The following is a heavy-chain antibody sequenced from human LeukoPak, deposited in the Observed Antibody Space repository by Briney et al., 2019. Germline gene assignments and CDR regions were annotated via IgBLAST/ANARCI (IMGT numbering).Heavy chain of an antibody. CDR1: GGSISSAC. CDR2: FCHSGISGST. Sequence: SETLSLTCTVSGGSISSACWSWSRQPPGKGLEWIGSFCHSGISGSTYYNPSLKSRVTIAVDTPKNQFSLKLSSVTAADTAVYYCARDLGGLVYGDYSLGAFDIWGQGTMVTVSS. D-gene: IGHD4-17*01. J-gene: IGHJ3*02. CDR3: ARDLGGLVYGDYSLGAFDI. V-gene: IGHV4-4*08.